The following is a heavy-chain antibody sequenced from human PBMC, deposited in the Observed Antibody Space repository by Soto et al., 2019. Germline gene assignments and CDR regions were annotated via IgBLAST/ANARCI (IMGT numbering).Heavy chain of an antibody. V-gene: IGHV1-69*02. CDR3: ADKIAY. Sequence: QVQLVQSGAEVKKPGSSVKVSCKASGGTFSSYTISWVRQAPGQGLEWMGRIIPILGIANYAQKFQGRVKITAEKATRTAYMELSSLRSEDTAVYYCADKIAYWGQGTLVTVSS. CDR2: IIPILGIA. J-gene: IGHJ4*02. CDR1: GGTFSSYT. D-gene: IGHD2-15*01.